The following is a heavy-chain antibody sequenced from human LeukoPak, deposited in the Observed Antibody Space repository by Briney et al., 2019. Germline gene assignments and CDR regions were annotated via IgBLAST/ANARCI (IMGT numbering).Heavy chain of an antibody. CDR3: ARGGAVAGIEYWFDP. CDR2: IYYSGST. V-gene: IGHV4-59*01. Sequence: KPSETLSLTCTVSGGSISSYYWSWIRQPPGKGLEWIGYIYYSGSTNYNPSLKSRVTISVDTSKNQFSLKLSSVTAADTAVYYCARGGAVAGIEYWFDPWGQGTLVTVSS. CDR1: GGSISSYY. J-gene: IGHJ5*02. D-gene: IGHD6-19*01.